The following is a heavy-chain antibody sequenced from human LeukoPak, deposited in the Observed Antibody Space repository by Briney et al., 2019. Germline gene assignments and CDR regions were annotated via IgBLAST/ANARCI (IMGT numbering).Heavy chain of an antibody. D-gene: IGHD3-22*01. V-gene: IGHV3-7*01. CDR1: GFTFSNYW. CDR2: IKKDGSEK. J-gene: IGHJ4*02. Sequence: GGSLRLSCAASGFTFSNYWMSWVRQAPGKRLEWVANIKKDGSEKYYVDSVKGRFTISRDNAKNSLYLQMNSLRAEDTAVYYCALYSSGYSYYSDYWGQGTLVTVSS. CDR3: ALYSSGYSYYSDY.